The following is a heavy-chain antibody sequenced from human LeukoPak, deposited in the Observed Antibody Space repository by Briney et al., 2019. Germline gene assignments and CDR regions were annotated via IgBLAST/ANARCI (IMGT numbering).Heavy chain of an antibody. CDR2: ISSSSHYI. J-gene: IGHJ4*02. V-gene: IGHV3-21*01. CDR1: GFTFSTYS. D-gene: IGHD3-10*01. Sequence: GGSLRLSCAASGFTFSTYSMNWVRQAPGKGLEWVSSISSSSHYIYEADSVKGRFTISRDNAKNSLYLQMNNLRAEDTAVYYCARIEDENQVKHWGQGTLVTVSS. CDR3: ARIEDENQVKH.